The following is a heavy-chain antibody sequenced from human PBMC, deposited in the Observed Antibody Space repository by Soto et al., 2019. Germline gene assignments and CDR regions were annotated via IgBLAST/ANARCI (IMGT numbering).Heavy chain of an antibody. Sequence: VHLVESGGGLVQPGWSLRLSCAASGFNFTNHWMHWVRQAPGKGLVWVSRITSDGKSKAYAESVKGRFAISRDNAKNTVSLQMSGLTGEGTSVEYCARAAGDWTLNWFVPWGQGTLVTVSS. D-gene: IGHD2-21*02. CDR2: ITSDGKSK. V-gene: IGHV3-74*01. CDR3: ARAAGDWTLNWFVP. CDR1: GFNFTNHW. J-gene: IGHJ5*02.